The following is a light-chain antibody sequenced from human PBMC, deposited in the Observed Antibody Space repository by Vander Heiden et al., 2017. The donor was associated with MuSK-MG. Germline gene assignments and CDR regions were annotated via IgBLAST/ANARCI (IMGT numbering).Light chain of an antibody. J-gene: IGLJ2*01. CDR2: NDS. CDR3: QSQASRGTYLV. CDR1: ALPKQY. V-gene: IGLV3-25*01. Sequence: VSLSPGQTARITSSGDALPKQYAYWYQQKPGQAPVLGIYNDSERPSGIPEPFSGSSSGTKVTLTISGVQAEEEADDDCQSQASRGTYLVFGGGTKLTVL.